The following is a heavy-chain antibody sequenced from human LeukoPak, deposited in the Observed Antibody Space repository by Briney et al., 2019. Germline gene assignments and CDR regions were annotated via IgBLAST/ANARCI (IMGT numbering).Heavy chain of an antibody. V-gene: IGHV3-21*01. Sequence: GGSLRLSCAASGFTFSSYSMNLVRQAPGKGLEWVSSISSSSSYIYYADSVKGRFTISRDNAKNSLYLQMNSLRAEDTAVYYCARDPSSGWYKGGFDYWGQGTLVTVSS. CDR2: ISSSSSYI. D-gene: IGHD6-19*01. CDR3: ARDPSSGWYKGGFDY. CDR1: GFTFSSYS. J-gene: IGHJ4*02.